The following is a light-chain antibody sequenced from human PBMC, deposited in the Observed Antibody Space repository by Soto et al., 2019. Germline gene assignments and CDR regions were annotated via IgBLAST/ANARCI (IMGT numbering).Light chain of an antibody. CDR1: QGIRNY. J-gene: IGKJ3*01. Sequence: EFVLTQSPATLSLSPGERATLSCRASQGIRNYLAWYQQKPGQAPRLLIYDTSNRATGIPARFSGSGSGTDFTLTIRSLEPEDSAVYYCQQRINWPPTFGPGTKVDIK. V-gene: IGKV3-11*01. CDR2: DTS. CDR3: QQRINWPPT.